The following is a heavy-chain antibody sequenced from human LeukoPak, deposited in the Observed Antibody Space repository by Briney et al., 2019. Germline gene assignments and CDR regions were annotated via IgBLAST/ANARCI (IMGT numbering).Heavy chain of an antibody. CDR1: GGSISSYY. J-gene: IGHJ3*02. CDR2: IYYSGST. Sequence: PSETLSLTCTVSGGSISSYYWNWIRQSPGKGLEWIGYIYYSGSTNYNPSLKSRVTISVDTSKNQFSLKLSSVTAADTAVYYCARGEMATIEDAFDIWGQGTMVTVSS. V-gene: IGHV4-59*01. CDR3: ARGEMATIEDAFDI. D-gene: IGHD5-24*01.